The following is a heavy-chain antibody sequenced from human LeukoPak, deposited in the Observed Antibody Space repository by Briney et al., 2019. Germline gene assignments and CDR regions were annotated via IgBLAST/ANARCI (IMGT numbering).Heavy chain of an antibody. D-gene: IGHD2-15*01. CDR1: GFTFSTYG. CDR3: AKDRGSGASFDI. CDR2: ISGSGDST. V-gene: IGHV3-23*01. J-gene: IGHJ3*02. Sequence: GGSLRLSCAASGFTFSTYGMSWVRQAPGKGLEWVSAISGSGDSTYYADSVKGRFTISRDNSKNRLYLQMNSLRAEDTAVYYCAKDRGSGASFDIWGQGTMVTVSS.